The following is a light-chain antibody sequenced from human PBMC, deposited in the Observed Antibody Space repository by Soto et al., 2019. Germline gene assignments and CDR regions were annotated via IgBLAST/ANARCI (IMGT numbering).Light chain of an antibody. J-gene: IGLJ2*01. CDR2: DVG. Sequence: QSVLTQPASVSGSPGQSITISCTGTSSDVGAYNYVSWYQQHPGKAPKLMIYDVGNRHSGVSNRVSGSKSGNTASLTISGLQAGDEADYYCRSYTGSSTVVFGGGTKVTVL. CDR3: RSYTGSSTVV. CDR1: SSDVGAYNY. V-gene: IGLV2-14*01.